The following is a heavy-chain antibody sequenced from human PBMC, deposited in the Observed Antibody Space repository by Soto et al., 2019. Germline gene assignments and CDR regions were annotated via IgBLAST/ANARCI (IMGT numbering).Heavy chain of an antibody. CDR1: GFTFSTCS. CDR3: ATISGTTKWDDH. J-gene: IGHJ4*02. CDR2: IDDRSIYI. D-gene: IGHD1-20*01. V-gene: IGHV3-21*01. Sequence: PVGSLRLSCAASGFTFSTCSMNWFRQAPGKGLEWVSSIDDRSIYIRYADSVKGRFTISRDNAKNSLYLQMNSLTAEDTAVYYCATISGTTKWDDHWGQGTLVTVSS.